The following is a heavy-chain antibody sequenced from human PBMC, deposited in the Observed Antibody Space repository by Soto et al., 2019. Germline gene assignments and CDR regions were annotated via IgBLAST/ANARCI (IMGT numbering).Heavy chain of an antibody. D-gene: IGHD5-12*01. CDR3: ATRMVATFDYYYYGMDV. V-gene: IGHV3-53*01. J-gene: IGHJ6*02. CDR1: GFTVSSNY. CDR2: IYSGGST. Sequence: EVQLVESGGGLIQPGGSLRLSCAASGFTVSSNYMSWVRQAPGKGLEWVSVIYSGGSTYYADSVKGRFTISRDNSKNTLYLQMNSLRAEDTAVYYCATRMVATFDYYYYGMDVWGQATTVTVSS.